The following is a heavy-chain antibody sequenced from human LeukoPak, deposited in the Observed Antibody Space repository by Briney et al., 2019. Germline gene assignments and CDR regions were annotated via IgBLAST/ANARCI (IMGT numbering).Heavy chain of an antibody. CDR3: ARHRADYYYYGMDV. CDR2: IYYSGST. J-gene: IGHJ6*02. V-gene: IGHV4-39*01. CDR1: GGSISSSSYY. Sequence: SETLSLTCTVSGGSISSSSYYWGWIRQPPGKGLEWIGSIYYSGSTYYNPSLKSRVTISVDTYKNQLSLKLSSVTAADTAVYYCARHRADYYYYGMDVWGQGTTVTVSS. D-gene: IGHD1-26*01.